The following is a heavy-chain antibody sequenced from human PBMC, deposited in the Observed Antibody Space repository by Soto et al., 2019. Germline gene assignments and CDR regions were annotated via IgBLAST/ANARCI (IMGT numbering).Heavy chain of an antibody. CDR2: FDPEDVEA. J-gene: IGHJ3*02. CDR1: GLSKLS. CDR3: ATGTRDTSHI. Sequence: ASVKVSCKVSGLSKLSMHWVRQAPGKGLEWMGGFDPEDVEAIYAQKFQGRVTMAEDTSIDTGYMELRSLTSEDTAVYYCATGTRDTSHIWGQGTLVTVSS. V-gene: IGHV1-24*01. D-gene: IGHD5-18*01.